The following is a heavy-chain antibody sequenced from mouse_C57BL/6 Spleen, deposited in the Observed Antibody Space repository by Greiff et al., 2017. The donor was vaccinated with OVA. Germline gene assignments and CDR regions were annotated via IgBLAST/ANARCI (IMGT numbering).Heavy chain of an antibody. D-gene: IGHD1-1*02. J-gene: IGHJ4*01. Sequence: EVQLVESGGGLVKPGGSLKLSCAASGFTFSSYAMSWVRQTPEKRLEWVATISDGGSYTYYPDNVKGRFTISRDNAKNNLYLQMSHLKSEDTAMYYCARDSYGPGAMDYWGQGTSVTVSS. CDR2: ISDGGSYT. V-gene: IGHV5-4*01. CDR1: GFTFSSYA. CDR3: ARDSYGPGAMDY.